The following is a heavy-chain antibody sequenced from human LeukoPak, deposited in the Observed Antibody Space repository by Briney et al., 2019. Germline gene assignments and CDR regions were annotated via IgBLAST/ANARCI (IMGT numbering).Heavy chain of an antibody. CDR2: IKSKTDGGTT. V-gene: IGHV3-15*01. CDR3: TTERDSSGWYAPTTPTDY. CDR1: GFTFSNAW. Sequence: GGSLRLSCAASGFTFSNAWMSWVRQAPGKGLEWVGRIKSKTDGGTTDYAAPVKGRFTISRDDSKNTLYLQMNSLKTEDTAVYYCTTERDSSGWYAPTTPTDYWGQGTLVTVSS. D-gene: IGHD6-19*01. J-gene: IGHJ4*02.